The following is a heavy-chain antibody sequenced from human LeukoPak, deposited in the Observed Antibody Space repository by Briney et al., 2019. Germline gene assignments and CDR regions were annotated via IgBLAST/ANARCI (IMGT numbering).Heavy chain of an antibody. CDR3: ARHKRPARYSSGWYMDY. J-gene: IGHJ4*02. CDR2: IYYSRST. Sequence: SETLSLTCTVSGGSISSSSYYWGWIRQPPGKGLEWIGSIYYSRSTYYNPSLRSRVTISVDTSKNQFSLKLSSVTAADTAVYYCARHKRPARYSSGWYMDYWGQGTLVTVSS. CDR1: GGSISSSSYY. D-gene: IGHD6-19*01. V-gene: IGHV4-39*01.